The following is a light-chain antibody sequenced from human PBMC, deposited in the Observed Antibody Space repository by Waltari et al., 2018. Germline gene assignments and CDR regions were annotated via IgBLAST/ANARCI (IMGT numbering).Light chain of an antibody. CDR2: GAS. CDR1: QGISNY. CDR3: LQHNSYPLT. J-gene: IGKJ4*01. V-gene: IGKV1-17*03. Sequence: DIQMTPSPSPMSASVGDRLTTTCLASQGISNYLAWFQQKPGKVPKRLIYGASSLQSGVPSRFSGSGSGTEFTLTISSLQPEDFATYYCLQHNSYPLTFGGGTKVEIK.